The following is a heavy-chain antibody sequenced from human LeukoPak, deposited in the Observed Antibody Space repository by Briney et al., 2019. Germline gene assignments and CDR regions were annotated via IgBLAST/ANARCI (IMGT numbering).Heavy chain of an antibody. J-gene: IGHJ3*01. V-gene: IGHV4-34*01. CDR2: INHSGST. D-gene: IGHD6-19*01. Sequence: PSETLSLTCAVYGGSFSGYYWSWIRQSPGKGLEWIGSINHSGSTYYNPSLKSRVTISVDTSKNRFSLRLSSLTAADTAVYFCAGGGWSFDAFDFWGQGTMVTVSS. CDR3: AGGGWSFDAFDF. CDR1: GGSFSGYY.